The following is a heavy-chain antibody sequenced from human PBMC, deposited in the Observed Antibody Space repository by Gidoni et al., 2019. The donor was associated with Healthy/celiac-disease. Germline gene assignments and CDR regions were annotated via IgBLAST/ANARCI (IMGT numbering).Heavy chain of an antibody. J-gene: IGHJ4*02. CDR3: AKGWELLLFDY. V-gene: IGHV3-30*18. CDR1: GFTFSSYG. D-gene: IGHD1-26*01. Sequence: QVQLVESGGGVVQPGRSLRLSCAASGFTFSSYGMHWVRQAPGKGLEWVAVISYDGSNKYYADSVKGRFTISRDNSKNTLYLQMNSLRAEDTAVYYCAKGWELLLFDYWGQGTLVTVSS. CDR2: ISYDGSNK.